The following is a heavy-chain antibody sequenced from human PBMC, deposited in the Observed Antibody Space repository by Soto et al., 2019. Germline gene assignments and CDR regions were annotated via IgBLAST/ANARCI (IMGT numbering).Heavy chain of an antibody. V-gene: IGHV1-2*06. CDR3: AREITYGGGSFSLGL. J-gene: IGHJ4*02. Sequence: QVQLVQSGAEVEKPGASVKVSCKTSGYFFTSHYIHWVRLAPGRGLEWMGRINPNNGDTNSPQKFQGRVTMTSDTSISTDYMETSGLRSDDTALYYCAREITYGGGSFSLGLWGQGTLVTVSS. D-gene: IGHD3-10*01. CDR1: GYFFTSHY. CDR2: INPNNGDT.